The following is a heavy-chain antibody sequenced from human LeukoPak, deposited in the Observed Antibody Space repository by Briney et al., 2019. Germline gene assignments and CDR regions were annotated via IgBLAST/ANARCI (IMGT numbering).Heavy chain of an antibody. CDR3: TRGEIAGVDY. J-gene: IGHJ4*02. CDR1: GDNFTSYG. D-gene: IGHD1-20*01. Sequence: ASFKVSCKASGDNFTSYGFSWVGQAPGQGLEWMGWISAYNGNTNYAQKLQGRVTMTTDTSTTTAYMERRSLRSDDTAVYYRTRGEIAGVDYWGQGTLVTVSS. CDR2: ISAYNGNT. V-gene: IGHV1-18*01.